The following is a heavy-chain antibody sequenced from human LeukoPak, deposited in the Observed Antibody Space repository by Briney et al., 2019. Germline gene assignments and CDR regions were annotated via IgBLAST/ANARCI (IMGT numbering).Heavy chain of an antibody. J-gene: IGHJ3*02. CDR3: ARKTGYSRGNAFVI. CDR2: ISSGSIYT. V-gene: IGHV3-11*03. CDR1: GFTFSDYY. Sequence: GGSLRLSCAASGFTFSDYYINWIRQAPGKGLEWLSYISSGSIYTNYADSVKGRFTISRDNAKNSLYLQMNSLRAEDTAVYYCARKTGYSRGNAFVIWGQGTMVTVSS. D-gene: IGHD3-9*01.